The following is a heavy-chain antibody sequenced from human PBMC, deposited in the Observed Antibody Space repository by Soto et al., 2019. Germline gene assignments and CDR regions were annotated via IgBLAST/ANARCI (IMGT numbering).Heavy chain of an antibody. CDR3: ASLGPIFGVVIGVGYYYGMDV. V-gene: IGHV4-61*01. CDR2: IYYSGST. CDR1: GGSVSSGSYY. D-gene: IGHD3-3*01. J-gene: IGHJ6*02. Sequence: SETLSLTCTVSGGSVSSGSYYWSWIRQPPGKGLEWIGYIYYSGSTNYNPSLKSRVTISVGRCKNQFALRLSSVTAADTAVYYCASLGPIFGVVIGVGYYYGMDVWSQGNRGTVSS.